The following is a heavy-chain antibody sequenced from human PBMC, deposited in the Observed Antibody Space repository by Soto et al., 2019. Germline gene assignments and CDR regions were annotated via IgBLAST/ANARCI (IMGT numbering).Heavy chain of an antibody. J-gene: IGHJ3*02. Sequence: GGSLRLSCAASGFTFSSYEMNWVRQAPGKGLEWVSYISSSGSTIYYADSVKGRFTISRDNAKNSLYLQMNSLRAEDTAVYYCASGPIVVVTATRGSAFDIWGQGTTVTVS. V-gene: IGHV3-48*03. CDR2: ISSSGSTI. CDR1: GFTFSSYE. D-gene: IGHD2-21*02. CDR3: ASGPIVVVTATRGSAFDI.